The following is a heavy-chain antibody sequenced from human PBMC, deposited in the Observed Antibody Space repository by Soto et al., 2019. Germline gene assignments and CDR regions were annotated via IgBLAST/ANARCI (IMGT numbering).Heavy chain of an antibody. CDR1: GFTFSIYW. CDR3: ARGMSAFDI. CDR2: IKQDGSEK. V-gene: IGHV3-7*03. Sequence: GSLRLSCAASGFTFSIYWMSWVRQAPGKGLEWVANIKQDGSEKYYVDSVKGRFTISRDNAKNSLYLQMNSLRAEDTAVYYCARGMSAFDIWGQGTMVTVSS. J-gene: IGHJ3*02.